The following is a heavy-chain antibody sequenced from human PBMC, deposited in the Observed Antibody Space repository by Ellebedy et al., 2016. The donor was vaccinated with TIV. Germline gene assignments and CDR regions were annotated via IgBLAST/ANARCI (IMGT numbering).Heavy chain of an antibody. V-gene: IGHV3-33*01. Sequence: GGSLRLXXAASGFTFSTTGMHWVRQAPGKGLEWVSFVWYDGSNKFYADSVKGRFTMSRDNSKNTLYLQMNSLRAEDTAVYYCARYSHNWFDPWGQGTLVTVSS. CDR3: ARYSHNWFDP. CDR1: GFTFSTTG. CDR2: VWYDGSNK. D-gene: IGHD5-18*01. J-gene: IGHJ5*02.